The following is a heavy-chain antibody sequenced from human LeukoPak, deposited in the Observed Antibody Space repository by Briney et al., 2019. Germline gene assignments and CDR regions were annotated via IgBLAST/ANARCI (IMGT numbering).Heavy chain of an antibody. D-gene: IGHD6-13*01. CDR3: ARDLGSRDAY. CDR1: GFTVSRSW. V-gene: IGHV3-7*03. Sequence: GGSLRLSCAASGFTVSRSWMSWVRQTPGRGLEWVACIHENGGTEYYVDSVRGRFAISRDNTKNSLYLQMSSLTVEDTAIYYCARDLGSRDAYWGQGTLVTVSS. CDR2: IHENGGTE. J-gene: IGHJ4*02.